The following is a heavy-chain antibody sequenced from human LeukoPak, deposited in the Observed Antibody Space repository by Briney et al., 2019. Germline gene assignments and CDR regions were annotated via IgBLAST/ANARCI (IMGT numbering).Heavy chain of an antibody. D-gene: IGHD1-26*01. Sequence: GGSLRLSCAASGFTFRKYWLHWVRQAPGKGLVWVSRINPDDESTSYADSVKGRFTISRDNAKSTLYLQMNSLRAEDTAVYYCLTIVETTIDAFDVWGQGTMVTVSS. CDR1: GFTFRKYW. CDR2: INPDDEST. V-gene: IGHV3-74*01. CDR3: LTIVETTIDAFDV. J-gene: IGHJ3*01.